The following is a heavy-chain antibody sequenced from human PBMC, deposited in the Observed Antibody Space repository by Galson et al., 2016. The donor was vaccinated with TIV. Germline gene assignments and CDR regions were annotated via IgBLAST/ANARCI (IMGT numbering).Heavy chain of an antibody. V-gene: IGHV2-5*02. J-gene: IGHJ4*02. CDR3: AVARGGGYNFDS. CDR2: IYWDGDK. Sequence: PALVKPTQTLTLTCTFSGFSLSTSGVAVGWIRQPPGKALEWLALIYWDGDKRYSPSLKSRLTITKDTSKKQVVLTMANMDPLVTATYYCAVARGGGYNFDSWGQGTLVTVSS. CDR1: GFSLSTSGVA. D-gene: IGHD3-16*01.